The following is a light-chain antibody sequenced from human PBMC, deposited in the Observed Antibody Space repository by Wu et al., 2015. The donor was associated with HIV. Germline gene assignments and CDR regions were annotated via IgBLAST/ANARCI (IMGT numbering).Light chain of an antibody. J-gene: IGKJ1*01. CDR2: AAS. CDR1: QSIRSD. V-gene: IGKV1-39*01. CDR3: QQTYSTPKT. Sequence: DIQMTQSPSSLSASVGDRVTITCRASQSIRSDLKWYQQKPGAAPQLLIYAASSLQSGVPSRFSGSGSGTDFTLTISSLQPEDFATYYCQQTYSTPKTFGQGTKVEIK.